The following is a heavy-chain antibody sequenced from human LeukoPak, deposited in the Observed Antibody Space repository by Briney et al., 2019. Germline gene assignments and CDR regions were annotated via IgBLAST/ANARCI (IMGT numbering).Heavy chain of an antibody. CDR3: ARGRSSMVRGYYYYYMDV. V-gene: IGHV4-59*01. D-gene: IGHD3-10*01. CDR2: IYYSGST. CDR1: GFSISYYY. Sequence: SETLSLTCTVSGFSISYYYWSWIRQPPGKGLEWLGYIYYSGSTNYNPSLKSRVTISVDTSKNQFSLKLSSVTAADTAVYYCARGRSSMVRGYYYYYMDVWGKGTTVTISS. J-gene: IGHJ6*03.